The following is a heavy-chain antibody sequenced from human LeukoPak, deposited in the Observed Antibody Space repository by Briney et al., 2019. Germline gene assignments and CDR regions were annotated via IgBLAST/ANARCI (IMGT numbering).Heavy chain of an antibody. CDR2: ISYDGSNK. V-gene: IGHV3-30-3*01. J-gene: IGHJ6*03. CDR3: AINGYSSGQYYYYYMDV. CDR1: GFTFSSYA. Sequence: GGSLRLSCAASGFTFSSYAMHWVRQAPGKGLEWVAVISYDGSNKYYADSVKGRFTISRDNSKNTLYLQMNSLRAEDTAVYYCAINGYSSGQYYYYYMDVWGKGTTVTVSS. D-gene: IGHD6-19*01.